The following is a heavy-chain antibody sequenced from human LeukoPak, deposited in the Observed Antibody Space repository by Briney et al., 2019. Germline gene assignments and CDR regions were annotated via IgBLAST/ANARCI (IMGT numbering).Heavy chain of an antibody. Sequence: PSETLSLTCAVYGGSFSGYYWSWIRQPPGKGLEWIGEINHSGSTNYNPSLKSRVTISVDTSKNQFSLKLSSVTAADTAVYYCARSLDYGDYGDCWGQGTLVTVSS. CDR2: INHSGST. V-gene: IGHV4-34*01. CDR3: ARSLDYGDYGDC. J-gene: IGHJ4*02. D-gene: IGHD4-17*01. CDR1: GGSFSGYY.